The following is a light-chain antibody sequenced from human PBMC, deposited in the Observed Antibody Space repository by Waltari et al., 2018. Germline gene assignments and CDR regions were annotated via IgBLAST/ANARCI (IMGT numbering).Light chain of an antibody. CDR2: DVS. CDR3: SSYISSSTLEL. J-gene: IGLJ2*01. V-gene: IGLV2-14*03. CDR1: SSYVGTYNH. Sequence: QSALTQPASVSGSPGQSITISCSGTSSYVGTYNHVPWYQQHPGKAPKLMIFDVSIRPSGVSNRFSGSKSGNTASLTISGLQAEDEADYYCSSYISSSTLELFGGGTSLTVL.